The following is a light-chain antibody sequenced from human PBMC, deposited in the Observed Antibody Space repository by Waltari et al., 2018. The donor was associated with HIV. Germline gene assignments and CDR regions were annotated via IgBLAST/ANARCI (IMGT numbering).Light chain of an antibody. CDR2: EVS. CDR3: SSYTGTSTLYV. V-gene: IGLV2-14*01. CDR1: NSDLGAYNY. Sequence: QSALTQPASVSGSPGQSITISCTGTNSDLGAYNYVSWYQQHPGKAPKLLIYEVSNRPSGVSNRFSGSKSGNTASLTISGLQAEDEADYYCSSYTGTSTLYVFGTGTKVTVL. J-gene: IGLJ1*01.